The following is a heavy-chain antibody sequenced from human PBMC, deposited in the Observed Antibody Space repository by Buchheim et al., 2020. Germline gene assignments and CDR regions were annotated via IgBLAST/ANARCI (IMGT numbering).Heavy chain of an antibody. CDR2: ISVNGGTT. V-gene: IGHV3-23*01. D-gene: IGHD1-26*01. Sequence: EVQLLESGGGLVQPGGSLRLSCAASGFTFSGYTMNWVRQSPGKGLEWVSSISVNGGTTYYADSVKGRFTISRDNSKNTPFLQMNSLRAEDTAVYYCAKVGYSGSYYEDYWGQGTL. CDR3: AKVGYSGSYYEDY. CDR1: GFTFSGYT. J-gene: IGHJ4*02.